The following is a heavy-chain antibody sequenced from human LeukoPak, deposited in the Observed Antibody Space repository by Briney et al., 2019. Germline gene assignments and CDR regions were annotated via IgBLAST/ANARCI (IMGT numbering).Heavy chain of an antibody. CDR1: GFTFSNAW. J-gene: IGHJ5*02. V-gene: IGHV3-21*01. CDR2: ISSSSNYI. CDR3: ARDPSSGWYLKGWFDP. Sequence: SGGSLRLSCAASGFTFSNAWMSWVRQAPGKGLEWVSSISSSSNYIYYADSVKGRFTISRDNAKNSLYLQMNSLRAEDTAVYYCARDPSSGWYLKGWFDPWGQGTLVTVSS. D-gene: IGHD6-19*01.